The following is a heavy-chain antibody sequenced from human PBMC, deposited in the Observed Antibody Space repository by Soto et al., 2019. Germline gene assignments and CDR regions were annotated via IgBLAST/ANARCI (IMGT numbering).Heavy chain of an antibody. J-gene: IGHJ4*02. CDR2: IHYNGNT. CDR3: AREGNLGRWLQPLDF. D-gene: IGHD5-12*01. V-gene: IGHV4-59*01. CDR1: GDSISAYS. Sequence: QVQLQVSGPGLVKPSETLSLTCTVSGDSISAYSWSWDLQPPGKGLEWIGNIHYNGNTKYNPSLKSRVTMSLDTSKNQFSLRLISVTAADTAKYFCAREGNLGRWLQPLDFWGQGTLVTVSS.